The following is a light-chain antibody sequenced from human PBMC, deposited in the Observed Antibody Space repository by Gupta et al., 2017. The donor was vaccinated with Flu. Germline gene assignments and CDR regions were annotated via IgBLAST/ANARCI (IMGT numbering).Light chain of an antibody. J-gene: IGKJ1*01. Sequence: IVPTQSPGTLSLSPGERATLSCRASESVGSSFLDWYQQKPGQAPRILIYGVSARAAGVPDGLSGSGCGREFTITISRRVQEDYAVYYCQIYDNSPLFTFGQGTKVEIK. V-gene: IGKV3-20*01. CDR1: ESVGSSF. CDR2: GVS. CDR3: QIYDNSPLFT.